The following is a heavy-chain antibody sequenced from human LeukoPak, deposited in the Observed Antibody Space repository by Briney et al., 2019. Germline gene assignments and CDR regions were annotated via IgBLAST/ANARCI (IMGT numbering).Heavy chain of an antibody. CDR3: ARRLRDGFDI. Sequence: GVSLRLSRAASGFTFSSYSMNWVRPAPGKGRWWVSSFSSSSSYIYYADSVKGRFTISRDNAKNSLYLQMNSLRAEDTAVYYCARRLRDGFDIWGQGTMVTVSS. D-gene: IGHD5-24*01. J-gene: IGHJ3*02. CDR2: FSSSSSYI. V-gene: IGHV3-21*01. CDR1: GFTFSSYS.